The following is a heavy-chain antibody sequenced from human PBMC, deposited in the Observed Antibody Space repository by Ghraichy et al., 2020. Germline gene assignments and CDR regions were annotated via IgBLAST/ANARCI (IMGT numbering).Heavy chain of an antibody. CDR1: GDSISNYY. J-gene: IGHJ5*01. V-gene: IGHV4-59*08. CDR2: ISDSGIT. Sequence: SETLSLTCTISGDSISNYYWSWIWQPPGKELEWIGYISDSGITNYNPSLMRRVTISLEPSKTHLSLALRSVTAADTAVYYCARRGRIGGTFGWFDSWGQGTLVTVSA. CDR3: ARRGRIGGTFGWFDS. D-gene: IGHD3-16*01.